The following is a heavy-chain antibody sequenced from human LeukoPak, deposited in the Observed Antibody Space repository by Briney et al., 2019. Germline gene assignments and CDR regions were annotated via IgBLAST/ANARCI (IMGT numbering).Heavy chain of an antibody. D-gene: IGHD3-22*01. CDR1: GFTFSSYG. CDR2: TSGSGSST. CDR3: AKGVGHSSGYYRLTYFDY. V-gene: IGHV3-23*01. Sequence: GGSLRLSCVASGFTFSSYGMSWVRQAPGKGLEWVSATSGSGSSTYYAGSVRGRFTISRDNSKNTLYLQMNSLRAEDTAVYYCAKGVGHSSGYYRLTYFDYWGQGTLVTVSS. J-gene: IGHJ4*02.